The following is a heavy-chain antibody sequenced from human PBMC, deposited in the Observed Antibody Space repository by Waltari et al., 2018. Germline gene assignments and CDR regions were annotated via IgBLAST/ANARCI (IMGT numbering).Heavy chain of an antibody. CDR1: GFTFSSYR. CDR3: AREYSSSSGKLFDY. J-gene: IGHJ4*02. D-gene: IGHD6-6*01. CDR2: ISLISTAI. Sequence: EVQLVESGGGLVQPGGSLRLSCSASGFTFSSYRMSWVRQAPGKGLEWGSSISLISTAIYSADSVKGRFTISRDNAKNSLYLQVNSLGAEDTAVYDCAREYSSSSGKLFDYWGQGTLVTVSS. V-gene: IGHV3-48*01.